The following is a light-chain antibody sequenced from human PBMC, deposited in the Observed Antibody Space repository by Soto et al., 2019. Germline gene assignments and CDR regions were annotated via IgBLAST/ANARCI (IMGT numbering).Light chain of an antibody. CDR3: QQRSNWPPTWT. J-gene: IGKJ1*01. CDR1: QSVSSY. CDR2: DAS. V-gene: IGKV3-11*01. Sequence: EIGLSQSPATLSLSPGERATLSCRASQSVSSYLAWYQHKPGQPPRLLIYDASKRAIGIPARFSGSGSGTDFTLTISSLEPEDVAVDFCQQRSNWPPTWTFGQGTKVEVK.